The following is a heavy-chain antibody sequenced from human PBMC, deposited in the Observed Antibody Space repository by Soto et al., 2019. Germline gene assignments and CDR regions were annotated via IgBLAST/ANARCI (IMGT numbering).Heavy chain of an antibody. J-gene: IGHJ6*02. CDR3: ARASAGRGNGLDV. CDR1: SGSISIDDYF. Sequence: SETLSLTCTVSSGSISIDDYFWSWVRQPPGKGLDWIGYIYHSGGSYYNPSLQNRVTISLDTSKNHFSLKLMSVTAADTAVYYCARASAGRGNGLDVWGQVTKVTVSS. CDR2: IYHSGGS. V-gene: IGHV4-30-4*01. D-gene: IGHD3-16*01.